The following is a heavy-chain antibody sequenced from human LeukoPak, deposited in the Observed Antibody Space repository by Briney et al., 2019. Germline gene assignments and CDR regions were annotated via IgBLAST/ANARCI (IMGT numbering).Heavy chain of an antibody. D-gene: IGHD3-10*01. V-gene: IGHV1-18*01. CDR1: GYTFTNYG. J-gene: IGHJ4*02. CDR2: ISAYNANT. CDR3: ARFDVTMVRGVMPPPFDY. Sequence: ASVKVSCKASGYTFTNYGFSWVRQAPGQGLEWMGWISAYNANTNYAQSLQGRVTMTTDTSTTTAYLELRSLRSDDTAVYYCARFDVTMVRGVMPPPFDYWGQGTLVTVSS.